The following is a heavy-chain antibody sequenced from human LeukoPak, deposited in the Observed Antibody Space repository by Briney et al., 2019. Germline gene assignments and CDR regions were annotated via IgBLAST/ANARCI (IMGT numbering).Heavy chain of an antibody. CDR3: AELGITMIGGV. J-gene: IGHJ6*04. Sequence: GGSLRLSCAASGFTFSSYSVNWVRQAPGKGLEWVSYISSSGSTIYYADSVKGRFTISRDNAKNSLYLQMNSLRAEDTAVYYCAELGITMIGGVWGKGTTVTVSS. CDR1: GFTFSSYS. D-gene: IGHD3-10*02. CDR2: ISSSGSTI. V-gene: IGHV3-48*04.